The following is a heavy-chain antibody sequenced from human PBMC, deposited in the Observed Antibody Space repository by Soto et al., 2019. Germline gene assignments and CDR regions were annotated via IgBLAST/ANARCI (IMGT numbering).Heavy chain of an antibody. J-gene: IGHJ4*02. V-gene: IGHV4-30-2*01. Sequence: SETLSLTCAVSGGSISRGGYSWSCIRQPPGKGLEWIGYIYHSGSTYYNPSLKSRVTISVDRSKNQFSLKLSSVTAADTAVYYCARSTVAAAGVSTFDYWGQGTLVTV. CDR1: GGSISRGGYS. CDR2: IYHSGST. D-gene: IGHD6-13*01. CDR3: ARSTVAAAGVSTFDY.